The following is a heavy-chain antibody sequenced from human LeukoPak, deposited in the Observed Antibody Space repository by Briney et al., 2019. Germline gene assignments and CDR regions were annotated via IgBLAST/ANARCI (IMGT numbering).Heavy chain of an antibody. J-gene: IGHJ4*02. CDR3: ARDMYYYDSSGAYKYLEY. D-gene: IGHD3-22*01. CDR1: GGSVISYY. V-gene: IGHV4-4*07. Sequence: PSETLSLTCTVSGGSVISYYWSWIRQPAGKGVECIWRLYISGTTNYNPSLKSRVTISGDKSTNQLSLKLSSVTAADTAVYYCARDMYYYDSSGAYKYLEYWGQGTLVTVSS. CDR2: LYISGTT.